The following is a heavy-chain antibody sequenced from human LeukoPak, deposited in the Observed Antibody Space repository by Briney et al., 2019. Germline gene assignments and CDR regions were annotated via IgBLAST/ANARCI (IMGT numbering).Heavy chain of an antibody. V-gene: IGHV3-33*01. D-gene: IGHD3-10*01. CDR2: IWYDGSNK. CDR1: GFTFSSYG. Sequence: PGGSLRLSCAASGFTFSSYGMHWVRQAPGKGLERVAVIWYDGSNKYYADSVKGRFTISRDNSKNTLYLQMNSLRAEDTAVYYCARDPHPGYGEAGGPFDYWGQGTLVTVSS. J-gene: IGHJ4*02. CDR3: ARDPHPGYGEAGGPFDY.